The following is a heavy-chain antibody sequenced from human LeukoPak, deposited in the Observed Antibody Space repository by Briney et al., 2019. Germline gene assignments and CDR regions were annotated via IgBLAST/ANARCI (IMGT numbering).Heavy chain of an antibody. Sequence: SETLSLTCAVYGGSFSGYYWSWIRQPPGKGLEWIGEINHSGSTNYNPSLKSRVTISVDTSKNQFSLKLSSVTAADTAVYYCARRGVGARWFDPWGQGTLVTVSS. CDR1: GGSFSGYY. V-gene: IGHV4-34*01. CDR2: INHSGST. J-gene: IGHJ5*02. CDR3: ARRGVGARWFDP. D-gene: IGHD1-26*01.